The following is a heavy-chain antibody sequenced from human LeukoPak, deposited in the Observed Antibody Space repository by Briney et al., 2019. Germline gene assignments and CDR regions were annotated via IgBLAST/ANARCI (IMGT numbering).Heavy chain of an antibody. CDR3: ARGITMVRGVIPFDY. CDR1: GYTFTSYA. V-gene: IGHV1-3*01. Sequence: ASVKVSCKASGYTFTSYAMHWVRQAPGQRLEWMGWINAGNGNTKYSQKFQGRVTITRDTSASTAYMELSSLRSEDTAAYYCARGITMVRGVIPFDYWGQGTLVTVSS. CDR2: INAGNGNT. J-gene: IGHJ4*02. D-gene: IGHD3-10*01.